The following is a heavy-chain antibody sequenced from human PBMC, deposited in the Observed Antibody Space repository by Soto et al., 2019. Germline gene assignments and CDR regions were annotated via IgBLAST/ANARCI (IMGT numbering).Heavy chain of an antibody. Sequence: PSETLSLTCAVYGGSFSGYYWTWIRQPPGTGLEWIGEINHSGSTYYSPSLKSRVTISVDTSKNQFSLKLSSVTAADTAVYYCARHEALDWFDPWGQGTLVTVSS. CDR1: GGSFSGYY. J-gene: IGHJ5*02. V-gene: IGHV4-34*01. CDR2: INHSGST. CDR3: ARHEALDWFDP.